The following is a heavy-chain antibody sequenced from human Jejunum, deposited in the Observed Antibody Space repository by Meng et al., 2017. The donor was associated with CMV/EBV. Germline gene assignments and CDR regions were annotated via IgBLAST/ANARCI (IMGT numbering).Heavy chain of an antibody. Sequence: EVQLWESGGGLVQPGGSLRLTCAASGFTVSNYAMSWVRQAPGKGLEWVSGISASGGSTYYADSVKGQFTISRDTSKNTLYLQMNSLRAEDTAVYYCAKGGITVVTDFDYWGQGALVTVSS. CDR3: AKGGITVVTDFDY. D-gene: IGHD4-23*01. CDR1: GFTVSNYA. CDR2: ISASGGST. J-gene: IGHJ4*02. V-gene: IGHV3-23*01.